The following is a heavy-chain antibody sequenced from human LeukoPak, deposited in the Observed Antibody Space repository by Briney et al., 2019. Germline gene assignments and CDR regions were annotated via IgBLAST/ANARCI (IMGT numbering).Heavy chain of an antibody. D-gene: IGHD1-26*01. J-gene: IGHJ4*02. CDR3: ARAVGRYYFDY. Sequence: GGSLRLSCAASGFTFSSYWMSWVRQAPGKGLEWVANIKQDGSEKYYVDSVKGRFTISRDNAKDSLYLQMNSLRAEDTAVYYCARAVGRYYFDYWGQGTLVTVSS. CDR2: IKQDGSEK. CDR1: GFTFSSYW. V-gene: IGHV3-7*04.